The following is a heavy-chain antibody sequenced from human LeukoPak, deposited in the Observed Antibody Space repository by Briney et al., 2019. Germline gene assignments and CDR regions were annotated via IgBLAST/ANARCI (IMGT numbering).Heavy chain of an antibody. Sequence: GGSLRLSCAASGFTVSSNYMTWVRQAPGKGLEWVSVIYSGGRTYYADSVKGRFTISRDNDKNSLYLQMNSLRAEDTAVYYCARRCSSASCYDYWGQGTLVTVSS. CDR2: IYSGGRT. CDR1: GFTVSSNY. D-gene: IGHD2-2*01. V-gene: IGHV3-53*01. CDR3: ARRCSSASCYDY. J-gene: IGHJ4*02.